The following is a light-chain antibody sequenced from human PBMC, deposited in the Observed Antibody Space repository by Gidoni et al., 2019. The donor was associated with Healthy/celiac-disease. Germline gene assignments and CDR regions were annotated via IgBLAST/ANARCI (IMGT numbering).Light chain of an antibody. CDR2: GAS. J-gene: IGKJ2*01. CDR3: QQYNNWPPYT. Sequence: EIVLTQSPATLSVSPGARATLSCRASQSGSSHLAWYQQITGQAPRPLIYGASTRATGIPARFSGSGSGTEFTLTISSLQSEDFAVYYCQQYNNWPPYTFGQGTKLEIK. CDR1: QSGSSH. V-gene: IGKV3-15*01.